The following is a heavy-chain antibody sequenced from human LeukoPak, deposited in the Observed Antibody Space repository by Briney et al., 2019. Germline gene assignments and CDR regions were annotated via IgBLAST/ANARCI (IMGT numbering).Heavy chain of an antibody. Sequence: PGGSLRLSCAASGFTFSSYGMHWVRQAPGKGLEWVAVIWHDGSNKYYADSVKGRFTISRDNSKNTLYLQMNSLRAEDTAVYYCAMAMVRGVIDYWGQGTLVTVSS. V-gene: IGHV3-33*01. D-gene: IGHD3-10*01. J-gene: IGHJ4*02. CDR2: IWHDGSNK. CDR3: AMAMVRGVIDY. CDR1: GFTFSSYG.